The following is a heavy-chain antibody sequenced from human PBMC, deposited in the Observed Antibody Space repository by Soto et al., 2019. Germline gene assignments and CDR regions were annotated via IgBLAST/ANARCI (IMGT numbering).Heavy chain of an antibody. D-gene: IGHD6-13*01. Sequence: GGSLRLSCAASGFTFSSYSMNWVRQAPGKGLEWVSSISSSSSYIYYADSVKGRFTISRDNAKNSLYLQMNSLRAEDTAVYYCARDLRAAGTVEDYWGQGTLVTVSS. CDR1: GFTFSSYS. V-gene: IGHV3-21*01. CDR2: ISSSSSYI. J-gene: IGHJ4*02. CDR3: ARDLRAAGTVEDY.